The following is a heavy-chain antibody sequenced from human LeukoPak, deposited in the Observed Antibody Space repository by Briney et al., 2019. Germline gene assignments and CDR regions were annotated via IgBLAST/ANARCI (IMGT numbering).Heavy chain of an antibody. Sequence: ASVKVSCKASGYTFTSYDINWVRQATGQGVEWMGWMNPNSGNTGYAQKFQGRVTMTRNTSISTAYMELSSLRSEDTAVYYCARRQTSPKYCSSRGGFDPWGQGTLVTVSS. J-gene: IGHJ5*02. CDR1: GYTFTSYD. V-gene: IGHV1-8*01. D-gene: IGHD6-13*01. CDR2: MNPNSGNT. CDR3: ARRQTSPKYCSSRGGFDP.